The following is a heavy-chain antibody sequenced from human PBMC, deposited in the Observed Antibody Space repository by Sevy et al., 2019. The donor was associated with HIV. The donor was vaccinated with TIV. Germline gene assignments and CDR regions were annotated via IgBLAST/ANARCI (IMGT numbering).Heavy chain of an antibody. J-gene: IGHJ5*02. CDR2: INPNSGGT. CDR1: GYTFTGYY. D-gene: IGHD2-8*01. Sequence: ASLKVSCKASGYTFTGYYMHWVRQAPGQGLEWMGWINPNSGGTNYAQKFQGRVTMTRDTSISTAYMELSRLRSDDTAVYYCARGPRGDIVLMVHLGWFDPWGQGTLVTVSS. CDR3: ARGPRGDIVLMVHLGWFDP. V-gene: IGHV1-2*02.